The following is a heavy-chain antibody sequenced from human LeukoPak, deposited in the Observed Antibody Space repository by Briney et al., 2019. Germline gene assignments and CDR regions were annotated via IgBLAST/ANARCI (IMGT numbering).Heavy chain of an antibody. V-gene: IGHV3-7*01. CDR2: INQDVSGK. CDR1: GFTLSNYA. Sequence: GGSLRLSCAGSGFTLSNYALTWVRQVPGKGLEWVANINQDVSGKFYVDSVKGRFTISRDNAKNSLYLQMNSLRAEDTAVYYCARDQDYDSSGYYDWGQGTLVTVSS. D-gene: IGHD3-22*01. CDR3: ARDQDYDSSGYYD. J-gene: IGHJ4*02.